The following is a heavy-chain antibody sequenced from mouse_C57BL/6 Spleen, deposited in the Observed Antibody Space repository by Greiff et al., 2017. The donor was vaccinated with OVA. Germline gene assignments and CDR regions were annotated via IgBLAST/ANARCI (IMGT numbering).Heavy chain of an antibody. CDR3: ARGGKKGYFDY. CDR1: GYTFTSYW. D-gene: IGHD1-1*02. J-gene: IGHJ2*01. Sequence: VQLQQPGAELVKPGASVKLSCKASGYTFTSYWMHWVKQRPGQGLEWIGMIHPNSGSTNYNEKFKSKATLTVDKSSSTAYMQRSSLTSEDSAVYYCARGGKKGYFDYWGQGTTLTVSS. V-gene: IGHV1-64*01. CDR2: IHPNSGST.